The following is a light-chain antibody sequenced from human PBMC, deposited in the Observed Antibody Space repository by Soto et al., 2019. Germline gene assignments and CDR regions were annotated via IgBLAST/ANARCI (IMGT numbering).Light chain of an antibody. V-gene: IGKV3-11*01. CDR1: QSVSSY. CDR2: DAS. J-gene: IGKJ4*01. Sequence: EIVLTQSPATLSLSPGERATLSCRASQSVSSYLAWYQQKPGQAPRLLIYDASNRATGIPARFSGSGSGTVFTLTISSLEPEDVVVYYCQQRSNWLTFGGGTKVEIK. CDR3: QQRSNWLT.